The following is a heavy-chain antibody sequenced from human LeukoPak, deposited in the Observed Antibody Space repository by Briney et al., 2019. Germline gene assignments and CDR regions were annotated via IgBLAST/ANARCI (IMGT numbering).Heavy chain of an antibody. CDR3: APLKGDIVVDSH. V-gene: IGHV2-5*02. CDR2: IYCADDK. CDR1: AFSRSTSALA. Sequence: SGPTLVKPREALTLTFTFYAFSRSTSALAVGLIRLPPVKALEWLELIYCADDKRYSASLKRRPTITKDTSKNQMVLTMSNMDPVDTPTYYCAPLKGDIVVDSHWGEGTLVTLSS. J-gene: IGHJ4*02. D-gene: IGHD3-22*01.